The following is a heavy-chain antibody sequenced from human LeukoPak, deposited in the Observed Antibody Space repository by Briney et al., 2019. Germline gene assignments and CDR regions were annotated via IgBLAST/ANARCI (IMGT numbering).Heavy chain of an antibody. CDR1: SYSFTSYD. D-gene: IGHD2-15*01. CDR2: ISPNDGNT. Sequence: ASVKVSCKASSYSFTSYDIIWVRQAPGQGLEWMGWISPNDGNTIYVQKLQGRVTMTTDTSMSTAYMDLRSLRSDDTAVYYCARAPPGVEAGMVDYWGQGTLVTVSS. V-gene: IGHV1-18*01. J-gene: IGHJ4*02. CDR3: ARAPPGVEAGMVDY.